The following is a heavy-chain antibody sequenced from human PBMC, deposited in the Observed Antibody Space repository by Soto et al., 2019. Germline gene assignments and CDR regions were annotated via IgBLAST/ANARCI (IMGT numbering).Heavy chain of an antibody. V-gene: IGHV1-69*06. CDR2: FIPMVGSP. CDR3: ARGGFVAGLYNALDA. J-gene: IGHJ6*02. D-gene: IGHD6-19*01. CDR1: GGTLSTNA. Sequence: QVQLVQSGAEVKKAGSSVKVSCKTSGGTLSTNAISWVRQAPGQGLEWMGAFIPMVGSPKYPQKFKGRVTITADNPTSTNYTEMISLTSADTAVYYCARGGFVAGLYNALDAWGQGTTVAVSS.